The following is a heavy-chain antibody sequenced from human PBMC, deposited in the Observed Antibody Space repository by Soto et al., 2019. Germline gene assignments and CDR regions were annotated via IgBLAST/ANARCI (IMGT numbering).Heavy chain of an antibody. CDR3: AIGILYYYDSSGYYPFDY. CDR1: GGSISSSSYY. Sequence: SETLSLTCTVSGGSISSSSYYWGWIRQPPGKGLEWIGSIYYSGSTYYNPSLKSRVTISVDTSKNQFSLKLSSVTAADTAVYYCAIGILYYYDSSGYYPFDYWGQGTLVTVSS. CDR2: IYYSGST. D-gene: IGHD3-22*01. J-gene: IGHJ4*02. V-gene: IGHV4-39*01.